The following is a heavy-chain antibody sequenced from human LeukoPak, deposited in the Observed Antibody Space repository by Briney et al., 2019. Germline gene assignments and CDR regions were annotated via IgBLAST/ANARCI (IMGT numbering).Heavy chain of an antibody. D-gene: IGHD2-15*01. CDR2: IWYDGSNK. V-gene: IGHV3-33*06. J-gene: IGHJ3*02. CDR3: AKERNDCSGGSCYYLDAFDI. CDR1: EFTFSSYG. Sequence: GGPLRLSCVASEFTFSSYGMHWVRQAPGKGLEWVAVIWYDGSNKYYADSVKGRFTISRDNSKNTLYLQMNSLRAEDTAVYYCAKERNDCSGGSCYYLDAFDIWGQGTMVTVSS.